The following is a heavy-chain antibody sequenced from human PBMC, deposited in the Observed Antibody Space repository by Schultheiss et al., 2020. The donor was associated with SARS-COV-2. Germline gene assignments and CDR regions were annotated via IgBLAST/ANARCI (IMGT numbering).Heavy chain of an antibody. CDR3: AKGGWFGDYYYYYYGMDV. V-gene: IGHV3-43*02. D-gene: IGHD3-10*01. Sequence: GGSLRLSCAASGFILDEYAMHWVRQAPGKGLEWVSLITGYGSSTYYADSVKGRFTISRDNAKNTLYLQMNSLRAEDTAVYYCAKGGWFGDYYYYYYGMDVWGQGTTVTVSS. CDR1: GFILDEYA. CDR2: ITGYGSST. J-gene: IGHJ6*02.